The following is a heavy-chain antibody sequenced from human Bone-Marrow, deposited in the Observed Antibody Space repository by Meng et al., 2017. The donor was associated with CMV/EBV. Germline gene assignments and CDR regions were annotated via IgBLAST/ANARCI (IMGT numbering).Heavy chain of an antibody. Sequence: GGSLRLSCPASGFTFSSYSMKWVRQAPGKGLEWVASISSSSSYIYHADSVKGRFTISRDNAKNSLYLQRISLRAEDTAVYYCARTLWRHAAYWGPGNRVHGAS. CDR1: GFTFSSYS. J-gene: IGHJ4*02. V-gene: IGHV3-21*01. D-gene: IGHD5-18*01. CDR3: ARTLWRHAAY. CDR2: ISSSSSYI.